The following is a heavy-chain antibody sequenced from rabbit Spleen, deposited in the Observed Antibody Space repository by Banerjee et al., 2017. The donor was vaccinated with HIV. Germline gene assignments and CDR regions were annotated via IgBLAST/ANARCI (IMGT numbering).Heavy chain of an antibody. CDR2: IDPVFGSA. Sequence: QLVESGGDLVKPGASLTLTCTASGFSFSSSDYMSWVRQAPGKGLEWIGYIDPVFGSAYYASWVNGRFSISRENTQNTVSLQLNSLTAADTATYFCARSGNAGSVISHFYLWGPGTLVTVS. J-gene: IGHJ4*01. CDR1: GFSFSSSDY. CDR3: ARSGNAGSVISHFYL. V-gene: IGHV1S7*01. D-gene: IGHD4-2*01.